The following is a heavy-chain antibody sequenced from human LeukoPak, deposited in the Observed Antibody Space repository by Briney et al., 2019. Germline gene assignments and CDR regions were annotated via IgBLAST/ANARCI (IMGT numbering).Heavy chain of an antibody. CDR3: ARDPRDSGVTMVRGDLEYFQH. CDR2: IIPILGIA. D-gene: IGHD3-10*01. CDR1: GGTFSSYA. Sequence: GASVKVSCKASGGTFSSYAISWVRQAPGQGLEWMGRIIPILGIANYAQKFQGRVTITADKSTSTAYMELSSLRSEDTAVYYCARDPRDSGVTMVRGDLEYFQHWGQGTLVTVSS. V-gene: IGHV1-69*04. J-gene: IGHJ1*01.